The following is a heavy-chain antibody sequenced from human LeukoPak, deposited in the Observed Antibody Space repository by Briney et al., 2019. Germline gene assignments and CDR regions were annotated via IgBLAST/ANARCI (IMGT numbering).Heavy chain of an antibody. D-gene: IGHD3-10*02. J-gene: IGHJ6*04. CDR1: GFNLSSYT. CDR3: AELGITMIGGV. Sequence: GGSLRLSCAASGFNLSSYTMNWVRQAPGKGLECVSSISSSSSYIYYADSVKGRFTIARDNAKKSLYLQMNSLRAEDTAVYYCAELGITMIGGVWGKGTTVTISS. V-gene: IGHV3-21*01. CDR2: ISSSSSYI.